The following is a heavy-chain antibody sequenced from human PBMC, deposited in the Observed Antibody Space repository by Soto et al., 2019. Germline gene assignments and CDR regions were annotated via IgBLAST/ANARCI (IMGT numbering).Heavy chain of an antibody. Sequence: GGSLRLSCAASGFTFSSYGMHWVRQAPGKGLEWVAVIWYDGSNKYYADSVKGRFTISRDNSKNTLYLQMNSLRAEDTAVYYCARGLLRPGIWLVGNYFDYWGQGTLVTVSS. D-gene: IGHD2-21*01. CDR3: ARGLLRPGIWLVGNYFDY. V-gene: IGHV3-33*01. CDR1: GFTFSSYG. J-gene: IGHJ4*02. CDR2: IWYDGSNK.